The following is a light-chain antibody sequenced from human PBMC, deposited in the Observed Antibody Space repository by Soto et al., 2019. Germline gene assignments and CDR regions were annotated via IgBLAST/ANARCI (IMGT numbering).Light chain of an antibody. CDR1: QSVSSSY. J-gene: IGKJ3*01. V-gene: IGKV3-20*01. Sequence: EIVLTQSPGTLSLSPGERATLSCRSSQSVSSSYLAWYQQKPGQAPRLLIYAASSRATGIPDRFSGSGSGTDFTLTIRRLEPEDFEVYYCQQYFNALSNLGPGTKVDVK. CDR3: QQYFNALSN. CDR2: AAS.